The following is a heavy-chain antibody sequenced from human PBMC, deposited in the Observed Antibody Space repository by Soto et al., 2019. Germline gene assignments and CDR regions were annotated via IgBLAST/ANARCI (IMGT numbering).Heavy chain of an antibody. J-gene: IGHJ5*02. V-gene: IGHV3-73*01. D-gene: IGHD2-21*02. CDR1: GFTFSGSA. CDR2: IRSKANSYAT. CDR3: TRHLYCGGDCYSGFDH. Sequence: GGSLRLSCAASGFTFSGSAMHWVRQASGKGLEWVGRIRSKANSYATAYAASVKGRFTISRDDSKNTAYLQMNSLKTEDTAVYYCTRHLYCGGDCYSGFDHWGQGTLVTVS.